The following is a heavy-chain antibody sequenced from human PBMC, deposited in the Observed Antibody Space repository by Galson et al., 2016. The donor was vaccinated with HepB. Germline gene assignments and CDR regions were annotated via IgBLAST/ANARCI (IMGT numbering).Heavy chain of an antibody. J-gene: IGHJ4*02. CDR2: ISAAGGTT. D-gene: IGHD2-21*01. V-gene: IGHV3-23*01. Sequence: SLRLSCAASGLSFGTYSMTWVRQPPGQGLEWVSSISAAGGTTYFADSVKGRFTISRDNSKNELYLQMTGLRAEDTALYYCAKGGVMTAPMDYWGQGTLVTVSA. CDR3: AKGGVMTAPMDY. CDR1: GLSFGTYS.